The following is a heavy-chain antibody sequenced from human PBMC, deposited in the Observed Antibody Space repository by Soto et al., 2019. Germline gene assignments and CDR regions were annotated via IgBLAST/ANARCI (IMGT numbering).Heavy chain of an antibody. Sequence: EVQLLESGGGLVQPGGSLRLSCAASGFIFGAYAMAWVRQAPGKGLEWVSGISDTVDTTYYADSVKGRFTISRDKSRNTLYLQMNILRVEDTAIYYCAKAQWLLGGDYFDSWGQGTLVTVSS. J-gene: IGHJ4*02. CDR3: AKAQWLLGGDYFDS. D-gene: IGHD6-19*01. CDR1: GFIFGAYA. CDR2: ISDTVDTT. V-gene: IGHV3-23*01.